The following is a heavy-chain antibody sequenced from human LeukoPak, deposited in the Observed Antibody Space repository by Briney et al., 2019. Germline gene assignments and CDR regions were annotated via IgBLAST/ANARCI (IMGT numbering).Heavy chain of an antibody. Sequence: GASVKVSCTASGYTFTSYDINWVRQAPGQGLEWMGGMNPNSGNTGYAQKFQGRVTMTRNTSISTAYMELSSLRSEDTAVYYCASRKSRMVAGSSKYNWFDPWGQGTLVTVSS. V-gene: IGHV1-8*01. D-gene: IGHD6-19*01. J-gene: IGHJ5*02. CDR2: MNPNSGNT. CDR1: GYTFTSYD. CDR3: ASRKSRMVAGSSKYNWFDP.